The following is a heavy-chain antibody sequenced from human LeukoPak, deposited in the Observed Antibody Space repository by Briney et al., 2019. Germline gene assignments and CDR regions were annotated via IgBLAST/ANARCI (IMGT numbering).Heavy chain of an antibody. V-gene: IGHV1-18*01. CDR1: GYNFPSYG. CDR3: ARDCGGKGSAIFY. J-gene: IGHJ4*02. Sequence: ASVKVSCKASGYNFPSYGINWVRQAPGQGLEWMGWIRPHTGETNSAQRFQDRVTMTTDTSTTTAYMELRSLRFDDTAVYYCARDCGGKGSAIFYWGQGSLVTVSS. CDR2: IRPHTGET. D-gene: IGHD2-21*01.